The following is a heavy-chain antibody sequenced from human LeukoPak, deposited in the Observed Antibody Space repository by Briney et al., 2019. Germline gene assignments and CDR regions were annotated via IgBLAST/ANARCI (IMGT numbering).Heavy chain of an antibody. D-gene: IGHD1-26*01. CDR1: GGTFISYA. V-gene: IGHV1-69*13. J-gene: IGHJ6*02. Sequence: GASVKVSCKASGGTFISYAISWVRQAPGQGLEWMGGIIPIFGTANYAQKFQGRVTITADESTSTAYMELSSLRSEDTAVYYCARDLGGSYQVNYYGMDVWGQGTTVTVSS. CDR2: IIPIFGTA. CDR3: ARDLGGSYQVNYYGMDV.